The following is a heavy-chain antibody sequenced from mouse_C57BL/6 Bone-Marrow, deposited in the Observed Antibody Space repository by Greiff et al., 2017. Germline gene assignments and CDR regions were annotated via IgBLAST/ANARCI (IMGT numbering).Heavy chain of an antibody. CDR1: GYTFTSYW. V-gene: IGHV1-55*01. D-gene: IGHD1-2*01. J-gene: IGHJ4*01. CDR2: IYPGSGST. CDR3: ARPLRAMDY. Sequence: VQLQQPGAELVKPGASVKMSCKASGYTFTSYWITWVKQRPGQGLEWIGDIYPGSGSTNYNEKFKSKATLTVAPSSSSCYMQLSSRTSEASAVYYCARPLRAMDYWGQGTSVTVSS.